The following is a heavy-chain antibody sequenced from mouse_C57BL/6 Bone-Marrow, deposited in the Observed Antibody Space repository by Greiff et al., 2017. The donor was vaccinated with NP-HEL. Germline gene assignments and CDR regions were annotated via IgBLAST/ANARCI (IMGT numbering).Heavy chain of an antibody. V-gene: IGHV1-62-2*01. D-gene: IGHD1-1*01. Sequence: VQLQQSGAELVKPGASVKLSCKASGYTFTEYTIHWVKKRSGQGLEWIGWFYPGSGSIKYNEKFKDKATLTADKSSSTVYMEISRLTSEDSAVYFCARHEVGDYYGSSYGWFAYWGQGTLVTVSA. J-gene: IGHJ3*01. CDR1: GYTFTEYT. CDR2: FYPGSGSI. CDR3: ARHEVGDYYGSSYGWFAY.